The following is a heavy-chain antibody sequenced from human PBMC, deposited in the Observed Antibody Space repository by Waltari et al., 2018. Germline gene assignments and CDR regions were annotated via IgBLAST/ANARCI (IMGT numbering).Heavy chain of an antibody. D-gene: IGHD3-10*01. V-gene: IGHV4-4*02. Sequence: QVQLQESGPGLVKPSGTLSLTCAVSGGSLSSSNWWRWVRPPPGKGLEWIGEIYHSGSTNYNPSLKSRVTISVDKSKNQFSLKLSSVTAADTAVYYCARDPDYYGSGSLFDYWGQGTLVTVSS. CDR3: ARDPDYYGSGSLFDY. CDR1: GGSLSSSNW. CDR2: IYHSGST. J-gene: IGHJ4*02.